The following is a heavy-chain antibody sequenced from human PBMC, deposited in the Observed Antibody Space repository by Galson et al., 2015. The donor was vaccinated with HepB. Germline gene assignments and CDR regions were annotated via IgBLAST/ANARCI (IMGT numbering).Heavy chain of an antibody. CDR1: GFTFSSYG. Sequence: SLRLSCAASGFTFSSYGMHWVRQAPGKGLEWVAFIRYEGSNKYYADSVKGRFTISRDNSKNTLYLQMNSLRAEDTAVYYCAKDRMTYYYYGMDVWGQGTTVTVSS. J-gene: IGHJ6*02. CDR2: IRYEGSNK. CDR3: AKDRMTYYYYGMDV. V-gene: IGHV3-30*02.